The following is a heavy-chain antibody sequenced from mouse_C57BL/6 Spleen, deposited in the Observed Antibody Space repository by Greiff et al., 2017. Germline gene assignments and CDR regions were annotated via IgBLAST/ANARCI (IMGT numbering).Heavy chain of an antibody. CDR3: ARRYYGSSSHWYFDV. V-gene: IGHV5-17*01. CDR1: GFTFSDYG. J-gene: IGHJ1*03. Sequence: VKLVESGGGLVKPGGSLKLSCAASGFTFSDYGMHWVRQAPEKGLEWVAYISSGSSTIYYADTVKGRFTISRDNAKNTLFLQMTSLRSEDTAMYYCARRYYGSSSHWYFDVWGTGTTVTVSS. CDR2: ISSGSSTI. D-gene: IGHD1-1*01.